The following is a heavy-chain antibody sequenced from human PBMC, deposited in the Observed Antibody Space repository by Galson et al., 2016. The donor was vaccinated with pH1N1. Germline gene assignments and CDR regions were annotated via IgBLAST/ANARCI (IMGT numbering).Heavy chain of an antibody. CDR1: GFSLSTRGVG. CDR2: IYWDDDK. CDR3: AQTLYVDYVKWFDP. Sequence: PALVKPTQTLTLTCTFSGFSLSTRGVGVGWIRQPPGKALEWLALIYWDDDKRYSPSLKSRLTITKDTSKNQVVLTMTNMHPVDTATYYCAQTLYVDYVKWFDPWGQGTLVTVSS. D-gene: IGHD4-17*01. J-gene: IGHJ5*02. V-gene: IGHV2-5*02.